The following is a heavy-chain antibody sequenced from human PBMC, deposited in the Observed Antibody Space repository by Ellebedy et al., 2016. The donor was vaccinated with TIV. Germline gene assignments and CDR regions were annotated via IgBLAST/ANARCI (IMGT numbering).Heavy chain of an antibody. J-gene: IGHJ4*02. D-gene: IGHD6-6*01. CDR2: INTDDTIT. CDR3: AVNRIAVRLYED. V-gene: IGHV3-74*01. CDR1: GFTLRNYW. Sequence: GESLKISCAASGFTLRNYWMHWVRQAPGKGLEWVSHINTDDTITAYADSVKGRFTISRDIAKNTLYLQMNSLRVEDTAVYFCAVNRIAVRLYEDWGQGTLVTVSS.